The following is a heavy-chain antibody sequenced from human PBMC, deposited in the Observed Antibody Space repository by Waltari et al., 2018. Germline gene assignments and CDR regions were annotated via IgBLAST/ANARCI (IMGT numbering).Heavy chain of an antibody. Sequence: QVQLVQSGAEVKKPGASVKVSCKASGYTFTGYYMHWVRQAPGQGLEWMGWINPNGGGTNYAQKFQGRVTMTRDTSISTAYMELSRLRSDDTAVYYCARDPHCGGDCYPSYYGMDVWGQGTTVTVSS. CDR3: ARDPHCGGDCYPSYYGMDV. J-gene: IGHJ6*02. CDR1: GYTFTGYY. V-gene: IGHV1-2*02. CDR2: INPNGGGT. D-gene: IGHD2-21*02.